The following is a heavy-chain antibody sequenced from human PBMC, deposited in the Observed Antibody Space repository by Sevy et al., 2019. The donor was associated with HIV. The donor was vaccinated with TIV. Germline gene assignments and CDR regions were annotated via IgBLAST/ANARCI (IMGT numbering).Heavy chain of an antibody. CDR2: ISGSGETT. CDR3: AKDYMLNLWGGYFDS. CDR1: GLTFNSHA. J-gene: IGHJ4*02. Sequence: GGSLRLSCAASGLTFNSHAMSWVRQPPGRGLELVSAISGSGETTVYADSVRGRFTISRDNSKNTLFLVMNSLRAEDTAVYYCAKDYMLNLWGGYFDSWGQGTLVTVSS. D-gene: IGHD2-8*01. V-gene: IGHV3-23*01.